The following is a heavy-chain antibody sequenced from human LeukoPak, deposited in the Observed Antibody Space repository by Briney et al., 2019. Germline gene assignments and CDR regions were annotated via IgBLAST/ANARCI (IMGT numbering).Heavy chain of an antibody. D-gene: IGHD4-23*01. Sequence: GGSLRLSCAVSGFTFSDYWMHWVRQASGKGLVWISRTNTDGSVTDYADSVKGRFTISRDNAKNTLYLQMNSLITEDTALYYCTRSFGGSGDYWGQGTLVTVSS. J-gene: IGHJ4*02. CDR1: GFTFSDYW. V-gene: IGHV3-74*01. CDR3: TRSFGGSGDY. CDR2: TNTDGSVT.